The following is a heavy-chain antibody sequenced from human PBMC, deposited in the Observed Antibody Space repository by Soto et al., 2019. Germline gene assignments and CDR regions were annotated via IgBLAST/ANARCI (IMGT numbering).Heavy chain of an antibody. Sequence: VKVSCKASGGTFSSSAISWVRQAPGQGLEWMGGIIPIFGTANYAQKFQGRVTITADESTSTAYMELSSLRSEDTAVYYCARRPGSSGYHYWYFDLWGRGTLVTVSS. J-gene: IGHJ2*01. CDR2: IIPIFGTA. V-gene: IGHV1-69*13. CDR3: ARRPGSSGYHYWYFDL. CDR1: GGTFSSSA. D-gene: IGHD3-22*01.